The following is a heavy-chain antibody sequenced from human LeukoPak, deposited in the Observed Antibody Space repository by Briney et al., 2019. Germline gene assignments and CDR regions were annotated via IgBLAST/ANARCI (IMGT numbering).Heavy chain of an antibody. CDR2: ISSSSSYI. CDR1: GFTFSSYS. D-gene: IGHD3-22*01. CDR3: AIAPYYDSGDLYFFAY. J-gene: IGHJ4*02. V-gene: IGHV3-21*04. Sequence: GGSLRLSCAASGFTFSSYSMNWVRQAPGKGLEWVSSISSSSSYIYYADSVKGRFTISRDNAKNSLYLQMNSLRAEDTAVYYCAIAPYYDSGDLYFFAYWGQGTLVTVSS.